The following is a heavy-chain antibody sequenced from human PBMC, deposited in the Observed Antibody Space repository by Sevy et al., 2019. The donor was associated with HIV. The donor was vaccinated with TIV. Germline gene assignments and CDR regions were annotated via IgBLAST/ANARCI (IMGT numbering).Heavy chain of an antibody. CDR2: ITWDGSNT. J-gene: IGHJ4*02. Sequence: GGSLRLSCAASGFIFDEYMMHWVRQAPGKGLEWVSLITWDGSNTQYAASVKGRFTISRDNNKNSLYLQMSSLRTEDSALYFCTRQVGARPYYFDYWGQGALVTASS. CDR1: GFIFDEYM. D-gene: IGHD1-26*01. CDR3: TRQVGARPYYFDY. V-gene: IGHV3-43*01.